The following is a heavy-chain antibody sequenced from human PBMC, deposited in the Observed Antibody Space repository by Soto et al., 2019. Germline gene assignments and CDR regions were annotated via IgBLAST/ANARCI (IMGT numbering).Heavy chain of an antibody. Sequence: QVQLVQSGAEVKKPGASVKVSCTASGYPFTSYYMHWVRQAPGQGLEWMGIINPSGGSTSYAQKFQGRFIMTRDMSTSTVYMDLSSLRSEDTAGYYCATSYGSGSDNYPRYYYYGMDVW. J-gene: IGHJ6*01. CDR3: ATSYGSGSDNYPRYYYYGMDV. D-gene: IGHD3-10*01. V-gene: IGHV1-46*03. CDR1: GYPFTSYY. CDR2: INPSGGST.